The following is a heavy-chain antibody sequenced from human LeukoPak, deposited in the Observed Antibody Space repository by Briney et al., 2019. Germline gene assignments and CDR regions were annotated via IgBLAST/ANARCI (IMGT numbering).Heavy chain of an antibody. J-gene: IGHJ4*02. CDR1: GFTFSSYA. CDR2: ISASGGST. V-gene: IGHV3-23*01. D-gene: IGHD6-13*01. CDR3: AKDTSSSWYRDYFDY. Sequence: GGSLRLSCAVSGFTFSSYAMSWVRQAPGKGLEWVSGISASGGSTYYADSVKGRFTISRDNSKNTLYLQMNSLRAEDTAVHYCAKDTSSSWYRDYFDYWGQGTLVTVSS.